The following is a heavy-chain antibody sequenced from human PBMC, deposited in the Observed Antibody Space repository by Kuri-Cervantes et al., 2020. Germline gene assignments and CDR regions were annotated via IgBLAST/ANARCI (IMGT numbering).Heavy chain of an antibody. Sequence: GESLKISCAASGFTFSKAWMSWVRQAPGKGPEWVGRIKSKTDGGTRDYAAPVKGRFTITRDDSKYTLYLQMNSLRAEDTAVYYCASDDCSSTSCYVFYYYYYGMDVWGQGTTVTVSS. CDR2: IKSKTDGGTR. CDR3: ASDDCSSTSCYVFYYYYYGMDV. CDR1: GFTFSKAW. V-gene: IGHV3-15*01. D-gene: IGHD2-2*01. J-gene: IGHJ6*02.